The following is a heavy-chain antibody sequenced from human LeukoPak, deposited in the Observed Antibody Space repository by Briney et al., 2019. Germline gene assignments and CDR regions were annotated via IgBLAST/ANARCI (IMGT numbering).Heavy chain of an antibody. V-gene: IGHV4-4*02. CDR2: IYHSGST. J-gene: IGHJ3*02. D-gene: IGHD2-15*01. Sequence: SETLSLTCAVSGGSISSSNWWSWVRQPPGKGLEWIGEIYHSGSTNYNPSLKSRVTISVDKSKNQFSLRLSSVTAADTAVYYCARDCSGGSCYSSTRDAFDIWGQGTMVTVSS. CDR3: ARDCSGGSCYSSTRDAFDI. CDR1: GGSISSSNW.